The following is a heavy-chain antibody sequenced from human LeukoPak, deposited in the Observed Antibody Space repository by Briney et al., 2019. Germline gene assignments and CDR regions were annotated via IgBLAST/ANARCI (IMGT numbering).Heavy chain of an antibody. V-gene: IGHV1-18*01. J-gene: IGHJ2*01. Sequence: ASVKVSCKASSYTFTAYGISWLRQAPGQRPEWLAWISPYTGDTKYAEALGGRLTVTRDTSTTTVFMQLRSLRSDDTALYFCGRDQGSRHYPRYFDLWGRGTLVTVAS. CDR2: ISPYTGDT. D-gene: IGHD3-3*01. CDR1: SYTFTAYG. CDR3: GRDQGSRHYPRYFDL.